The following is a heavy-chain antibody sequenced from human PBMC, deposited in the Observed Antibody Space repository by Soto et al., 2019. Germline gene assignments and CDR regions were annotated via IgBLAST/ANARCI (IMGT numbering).Heavy chain of an antibody. V-gene: IGHV4-31*03. D-gene: IGHD6-13*01. J-gene: IGHJ5*02. CDR1: GGSISSGGYY. CDR2: IYYSGST. CDR3: ARGNFGDSSSNNWFDP. Sequence: PSETLSLTCTVSGGSISSGGYYWSWIRQHPGKGLEWIGYIYYSGSTYYNPSLKSRVTISVDTSKNQFSLKLSSVTAADTAVYYCARGNFGDSSSNNWFDPWGQGTLVTVSS.